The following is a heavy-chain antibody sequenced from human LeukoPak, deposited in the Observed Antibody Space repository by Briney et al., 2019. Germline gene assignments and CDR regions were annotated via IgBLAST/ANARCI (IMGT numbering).Heavy chain of an antibody. CDR3: AREGYSYGHYFDY. D-gene: IGHD5-18*01. CDR1: GGTFSSYA. Sequence: WAPVKVSCKASGGTFSSYAISWVRQAPGQGLEWMGRIIPIFGTANYAQKFQGRVTITTDESTSTAYMELSSLRSEDTAVYYCAREGYSYGHYFDYWGQGTLVTVSS. V-gene: IGHV1-69*05. CDR2: IIPIFGTA. J-gene: IGHJ4*02.